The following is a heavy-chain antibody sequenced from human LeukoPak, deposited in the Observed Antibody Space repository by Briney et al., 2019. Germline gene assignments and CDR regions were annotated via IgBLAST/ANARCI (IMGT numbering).Heavy chain of an antibody. V-gene: IGHV1-8*01. CDR1: GYTFTSYD. D-gene: IGHD5-24*01. CDR2: MNPNSGNT. J-gene: IGHJ3*02. CDR3: ARRRSSEMATDASWRAIDAFDI. Sequence: ASVKVSCKASGYTFTSYDINWVRQATGQGLEWMGWMNPNSGNTGYAQKFQGRVTITADESTSTAFMELSSLRSEDTAVYYCARRRSSEMATDASWRAIDAFDIWGQGTMLTVSS.